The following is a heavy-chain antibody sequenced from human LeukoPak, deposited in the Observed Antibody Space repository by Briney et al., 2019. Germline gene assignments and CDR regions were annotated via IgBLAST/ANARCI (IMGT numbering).Heavy chain of an antibody. CDR2: IGGSGATT. CDR1: GFTFSDYG. D-gene: IGHD3-9*01. CDR3: ARGLVADY. Sequence: GGSLRLSCAASGFTFSDYGMAWVRQAPGKGLDWVSSIGGSGATTYYADSVKGRFTISRDNSKNTLYLQMNSLRAEDTAVYYCARGLVADYWGQGTLVTVSS. V-gene: IGHV3-23*01. J-gene: IGHJ4*02.